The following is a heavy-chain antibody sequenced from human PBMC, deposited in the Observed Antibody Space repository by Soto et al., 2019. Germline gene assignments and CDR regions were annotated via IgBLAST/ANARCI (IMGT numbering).Heavy chain of an antibody. CDR2: IIPMYGTV. V-gene: IGHV1-69*06. J-gene: IGHJ5*02. CDR1: GGTFSSYV. D-gene: IGHD2-15*01. CDR3: ASDLGGCSGGSCRYNWFDP. Sequence: QVQLVQSGAEVKKPGSSVKVSCKASGGTFSSYVISWVRQAPGQGPEWMGWIIPMYGTVNYAQKFQDRVTIIADTSTSTAYMELSSLRSEDTAVYYGASDLGGCSGGSCRYNWFDPWGQGTLVTVAS.